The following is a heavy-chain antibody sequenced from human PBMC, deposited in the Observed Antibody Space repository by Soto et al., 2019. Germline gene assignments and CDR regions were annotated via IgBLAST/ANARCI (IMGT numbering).Heavy chain of an antibody. CDR3: ARGRGVVVAGYYYYYGMDV. CDR1: GGTFSSYA. J-gene: IGHJ6*02. D-gene: IGHD2-15*01. Sequence: QVQLVQSGAEVKKPGSSVKVSRKASGGTFSSYAISWVRQAPGQGLEWMGGIIPIFGTANYAQKFQGRVTITADESTSTAYMELSSLRSEDTAVYYCARGRGVVVAGYYYYYGMDVWGQGTTVTVSS. V-gene: IGHV1-69*01. CDR2: IIPIFGTA.